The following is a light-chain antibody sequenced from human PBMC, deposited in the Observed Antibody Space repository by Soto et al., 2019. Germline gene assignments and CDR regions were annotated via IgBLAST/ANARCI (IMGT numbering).Light chain of an antibody. Sequence: VVLTQSPGTLSLSPGDRASLSCRASQNLSRYFLAWYQHKPGQAPRLLISGASRRATDIPDRFSGSGSGTDFTLAIRRLEPEDFAVYYCHQFGYSPRTFGQGTKVDIK. CDR3: HQFGYSPRT. V-gene: IGKV3-20*01. CDR1: QNLSRYF. CDR2: GAS. J-gene: IGKJ1*01.